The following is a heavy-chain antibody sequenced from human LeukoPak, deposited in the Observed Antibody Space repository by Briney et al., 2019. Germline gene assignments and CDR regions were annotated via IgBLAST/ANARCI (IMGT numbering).Heavy chain of an antibody. Sequence: ETLSLTCTVSGGSISSYYWSWVRQASGRGLEWVSLISASGGNSYYADSVKGRFTVSRDSSKNTLHLQMNSLRAEDTAVYYCARDIELSCWGQGTLVTVSS. D-gene: IGHD1-26*01. CDR3: ARDIELSC. CDR2: ISASGGNS. CDR1: GGSISSYY. V-gene: IGHV3-23*01. J-gene: IGHJ4*02.